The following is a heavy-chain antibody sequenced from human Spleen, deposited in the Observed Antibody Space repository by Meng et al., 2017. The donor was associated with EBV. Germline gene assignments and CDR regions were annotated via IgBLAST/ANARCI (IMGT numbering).Heavy chain of an antibody. V-gene: IGHV4-34*01. J-gene: IGHJ5*02. CDR1: GGSFSGYY. D-gene: IGHD6-6*01. Sequence: LQQWGAGLLKPSATLSLTCAVYGGSFSGYYWSWIRQPPGKGLEWIGESNHSGSTNYNPSLKSRVTISVDTSKNQFPLRLSSVTAADTAVYYCAKGRIVTRSPWFDPWGRGTLVTVSS. CDR3: AKGRIVTRSPWFDP. CDR2: SNHSGST.